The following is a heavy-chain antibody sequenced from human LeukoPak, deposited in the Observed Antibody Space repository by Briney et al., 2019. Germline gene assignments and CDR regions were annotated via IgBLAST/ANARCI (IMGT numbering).Heavy chain of an antibody. CDR3: ARRPPGDYGDWWFDP. J-gene: IGHJ5*02. Sequence: PSETLSLTCAVSGGSISSGGYSWSWIRQPPGKGLEWIGYIYYSGSTNYNPSLKSRVTISVDTSKNQFSLKLSSVTAADTAVYYCARRPPGDYGDWWFDPWGQGTLVTVSS. CDR2: IYYSGST. V-gene: IGHV4-61*08. CDR1: GGSISSGGYS. D-gene: IGHD4-17*01.